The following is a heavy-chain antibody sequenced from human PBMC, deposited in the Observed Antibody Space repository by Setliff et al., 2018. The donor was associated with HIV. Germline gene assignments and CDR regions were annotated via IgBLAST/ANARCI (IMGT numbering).Heavy chain of an antibody. V-gene: IGHV4-4*07. CDR1: GGSLGGYY. D-gene: IGHD6-13*01. CDR2: IYTSGTT. J-gene: IGHJ6*03. Sequence: SETLSLTCTVSGGSLGGYYWSWIRQPAGKRLEWIGRIYTSGTTNYNPSLKRRVTMSVDTSKNQFSLKLSSVTAADTAVYYCARDGQQLGYYYYYMDVWGKGTTVTVSS. CDR3: ARDGQQLGYYYYYMDV.